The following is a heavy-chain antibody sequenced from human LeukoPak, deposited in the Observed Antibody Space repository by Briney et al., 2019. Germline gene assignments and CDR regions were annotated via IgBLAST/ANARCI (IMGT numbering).Heavy chain of an antibody. V-gene: IGHV4-59*01. CDR1: GGSISSYY. J-gene: IGHJ4*02. Sequence: PSETLSLTCTVSGGSISSYYWSWIRQPPGKGLEWIGYISYSGSTNYNPSLKSRVTISVDTSKNQFSLKLSSVTAADTAVYYCARSAGGASFYYWGQGTLVTVSS. CDR3: ARSAGGASFYY. CDR2: ISYSGST. D-gene: IGHD1-26*01.